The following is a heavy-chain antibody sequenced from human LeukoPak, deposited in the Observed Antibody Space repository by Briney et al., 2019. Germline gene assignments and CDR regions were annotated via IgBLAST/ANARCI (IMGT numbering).Heavy chain of an antibody. Sequence: SETLSLTCAVYGGSFSGYYWSWIRQPPRKGLEWIGEINHSGSTNYNPSLKSRVTISVDTSKNQFSLKLSSVTAADTAVYYCARGYCSGGSCPTRYYYYYYGMDVWGQGTTVTVSS. V-gene: IGHV4-34*01. CDR2: INHSGST. J-gene: IGHJ6*02. D-gene: IGHD2-15*01. CDR1: GGSFSGYY. CDR3: ARGYCSGGSCPTRYYYYYYGMDV.